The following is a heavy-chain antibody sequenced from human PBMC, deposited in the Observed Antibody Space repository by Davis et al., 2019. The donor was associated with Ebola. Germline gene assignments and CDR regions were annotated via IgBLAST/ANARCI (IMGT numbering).Heavy chain of an antibody. CDR3: ARAISIAARPGDY. J-gene: IGHJ4*02. Sequence: PGGSLRLSCAASGFTFSSYAMHWVRQAPGKGLEWVAVISYDGSNKYYADSVKGRFTISRDNSKNTLYLQMNSLRAEDTAVYYCARAISIAARPGDYWGQGTLVTVSS. CDR1: GFTFSSYA. D-gene: IGHD6-6*01. CDR2: ISYDGSNK. V-gene: IGHV3-30-3*01.